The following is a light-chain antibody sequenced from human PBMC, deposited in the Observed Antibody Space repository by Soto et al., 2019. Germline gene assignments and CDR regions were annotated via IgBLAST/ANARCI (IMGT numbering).Light chain of an antibody. V-gene: IGLV2-14*03. CDR2: DFN. CDR3: TSWTTSTTMI. CDR1: SRDIGAYTF. J-gene: IGLJ2*01. Sequence: QSALPQPAPVSGSPGQPITTSGTGTSRDIGAYTFVSWYQQHPGKAPKLMLYDFNIRPSGVSNRFSGSKSGNTASLTISGLQAEDEADYYCTSWTTSTTMIFGGGTKVTVL.